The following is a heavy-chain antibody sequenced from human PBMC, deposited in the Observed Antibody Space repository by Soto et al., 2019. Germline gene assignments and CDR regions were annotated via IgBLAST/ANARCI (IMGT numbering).Heavy chain of an antibody. J-gene: IGHJ4*02. Sequence: EVQLVQSGGGSVQPGGSLKLSCASSGLTFTNYWMHWVRQVPGKGLVWVSRIDGVGAGTSYSDSVRCRSTISRDNAENMLYLQMNSRRAEDTAVYYCRRVFAYCGQGTRVTVCS. CDR3: RRVFAY. CDR2: IDGVGAGT. V-gene: IGHV3-74*01. CDR1: GLTFTNYW.